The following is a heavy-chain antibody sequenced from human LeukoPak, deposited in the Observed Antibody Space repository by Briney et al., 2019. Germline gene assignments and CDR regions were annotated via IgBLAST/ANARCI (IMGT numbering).Heavy chain of an antibody. CDR2: IIPILGIT. V-gene: IGHV1-69*04. CDR1: GGTFSSYA. J-gene: IGHJ6*02. Sequence: SVKVSCKASGGTFSSYAISWVRQAPGQGLEWMGRIIPILGITNYAQKFQGRVTITADKSTSTAYMELRSLRSDDTAVYYCAREKPAAMRVYYYYYGMDVWGQGTTVTVSS. CDR3: AREKPAAMRVYYYYYGMDV. D-gene: IGHD2-2*01.